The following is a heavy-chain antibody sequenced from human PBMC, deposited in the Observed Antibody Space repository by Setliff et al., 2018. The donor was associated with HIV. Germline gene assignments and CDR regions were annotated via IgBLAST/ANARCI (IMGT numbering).Heavy chain of an antibody. CDR1: GDSISSGFYY. CDR3: ATLNSRHYFNY. D-gene: IGHD2-21*01. J-gene: IGHJ4*02. CDR2: IYYTGST. V-gene: IGHV4-39*01. Sequence: PSETLSLTCNVSGDSISSGFYYWSWIRQRPGKGLEWIGYIYYTGSTYYNPSLKSRITISEDTSSNQFSLKVNSVTAADTAVYFCATLNSRHYFNYWGQGTQVTSPQ.